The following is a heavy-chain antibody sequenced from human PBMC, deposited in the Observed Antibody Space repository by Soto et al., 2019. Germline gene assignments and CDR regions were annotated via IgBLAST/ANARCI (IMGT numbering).Heavy chain of an antibody. CDR3: ARDLEPGYSSSWYGDAFDI. CDR2: INPNSGGT. D-gene: IGHD6-13*01. V-gene: IGHV1-2*04. CDR1: VYTFTGYY. J-gene: IGHJ3*02. Sequence: VSCKASVYTFTGYYMNWVRQAPGQGLEWMGWINPNSGGTNYAQKFQGWVTMTRDTSISTAYMELSRLRSDDTAVYYCARDLEPGYSSSWYGDAFDIWGQGTMVTVSS.